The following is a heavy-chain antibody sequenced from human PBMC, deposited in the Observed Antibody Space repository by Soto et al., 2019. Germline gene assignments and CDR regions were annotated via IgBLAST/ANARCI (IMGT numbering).Heavy chain of an antibody. CDR1: GGTFSSYT. CDR3: ARHYYDFWSGYQIPHYYYYYGMDV. CDR2: IIPILGIA. Sequence: VASVKVSCKASGGTFSSYTISWVRQAPGQGLEWMGRIIPILGIANYAQKFQGRVTITADESTSTAYMELSSLRSEDTAVYYCARHYYDFWSGYQIPHYYYYYGMDVWGQGTTVTVSS. D-gene: IGHD3-3*01. J-gene: IGHJ6*02. V-gene: IGHV1-69*02.